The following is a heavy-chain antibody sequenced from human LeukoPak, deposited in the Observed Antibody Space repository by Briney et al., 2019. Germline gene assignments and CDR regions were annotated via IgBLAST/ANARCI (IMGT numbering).Heavy chain of an antibody. J-gene: IGHJ6*02. CDR3: ARDGRGFRTLDV. D-gene: IGHD3/OR15-3a*01. V-gene: IGHV3-33*01. CDR2: IWNDGSYK. Sequence: PGGSLRLSCAASGFTFSSYGMHWVRQAPGKGLEWVAVIWNDGSYKYHADSVKGRFTISRDNSMNTLFLQMNSLRAEDTAVYYCARDGRGFRTLDVWGQGTTVTVSS. CDR1: GFTFSSYG.